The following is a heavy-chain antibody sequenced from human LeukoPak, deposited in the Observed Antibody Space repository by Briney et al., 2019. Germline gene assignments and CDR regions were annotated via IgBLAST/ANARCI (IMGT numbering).Heavy chain of an antibody. CDR2: IYTSGST. Sequence: SETLSLTCTVPGGSISTDYWSWIRQPAGEGLEWIGLIYTSGSTNYNPSLKSRVTMSIDTSKNQFSLRLTSVTAADTAVYYCASDFGYWGQGTLVTVSS. CDR1: GGSISTDY. V-gene: IGHV4-4*07. CDR3: ASDFGY. J-gene: IGHJ4*02. D-gene: IGHD3-10*01.